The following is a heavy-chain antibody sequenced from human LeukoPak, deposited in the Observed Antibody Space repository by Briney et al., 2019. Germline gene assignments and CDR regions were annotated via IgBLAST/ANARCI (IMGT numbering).Heavy chain of an antibody. CDR2: ISGRSDTK. V-gene: IGHV3-48*01. Sequence: GGSLRLSCAASGFTFSTYSMNWVRQAPGKGLEWLSYISGRSDTKYYADSVKGRSFISRDNGKNSLYLQVNSLRTEDTAVYYCVRDLGYNYGLFDYWGHGILVTVSS. CDR3: VRDLGYNYGLFDY. J-gene: IGHJ4*01. D-gene: IGHD5-18*01. CDR1: GFTFSTYS.